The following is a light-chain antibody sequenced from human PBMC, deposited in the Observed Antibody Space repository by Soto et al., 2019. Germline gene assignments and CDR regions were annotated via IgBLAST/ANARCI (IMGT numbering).Light chain of an antibody. J-gene: IGLJ2*01. CDR1: SSNTGNNY. Sequence: QSVLTQPPSVSAAPGQKVTISCSGSSSNTGNNYVSWYHQLPGTAPKLLIYDNNKRPSGIPDRFSGSKSGTSATLGITGLQTGDEADYYCGTWDSSLSAVVFGGGTKLTVL. V-gene: IGLV1-51*01. CDR2: DNN. CDR3: GTWDSSLSAVV.